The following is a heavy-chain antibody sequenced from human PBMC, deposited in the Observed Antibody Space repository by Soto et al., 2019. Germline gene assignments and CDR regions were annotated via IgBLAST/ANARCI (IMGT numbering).Heavy chain of an antibody. CDR3: TRLDRSGWTPKFFDA. J-gene: IGHJ4*02. CDR2: IYHSGNT. V-gene: IGHV4-38-2*01. D-gene: IGHD6-19*01. CDR1: GYSITSVHY. Sequence: XVTRSFTCSDAGYSITSVHYWGWIRQPPGKGLEWIGTIYHSGNTFYNPSLKSRVTISVDTSKNQFYLELRYVTAADTALYYCTRLDRSGWTPKFFDAWGQGTLVTVSS.